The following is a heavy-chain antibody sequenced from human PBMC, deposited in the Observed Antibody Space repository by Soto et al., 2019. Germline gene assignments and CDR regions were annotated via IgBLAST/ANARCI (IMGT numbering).Heavy chain of an antibody. D-gene: IGHD3-3*01. V-gene: IGHV5-51*01. CDR2: IYPGDSDT. CDR3: ARRKVRRFLERGYTNFDY. J-gene: IGHJ4*02. CDR1: GYSFTSYW. Sequence: GESLKISCKGSGYSFTSYWIGWVRQMPGKGLEWMGIIYPGDSDTRYSPSFQGQVTISADKSISTAYLQWSSLKASDTAMYYCARRKVRRFLERGYTNFDYWGQGTLVTVSS.